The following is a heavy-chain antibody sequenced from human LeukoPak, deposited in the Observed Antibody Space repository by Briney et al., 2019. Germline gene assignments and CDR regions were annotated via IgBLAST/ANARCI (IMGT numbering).Heavy chain of an antibody. CDR1: GFTFSSYG. V-gene: IGHV3-33*01. CDR2: VWYDGSNK. J-gene: IGHJ3*02. CDR3: ARRADDAFDI. Sequence: GGSLRLSCAASGFTFSSYGMHWVRQAPGKGLEWVALVWYDGSNKYYAGSVKGRCTISRDNSKNTLYLQMNSLRAEDTAVYYCARRADDAFDIWGQGTMVTVSS.